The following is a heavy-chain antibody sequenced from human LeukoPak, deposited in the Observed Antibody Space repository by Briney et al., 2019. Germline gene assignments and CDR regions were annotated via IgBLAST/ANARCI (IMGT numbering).Heavy chain of an antibody. Sequence: SETLSLTXAVYGGSFSGYYWSWIRQPPGKGLEWIGEINHSGSTNYNPSLKSRVTISVDTSKNQFSLKLSSVTAADTAVYYCGYLGYCSSTSCYGAFDIWGQGTMVTVSS. D-gene: IGHD2-2*01. V-gene: IGHV4-34*01. CDR3: GYLGYCSSTSCYGAFDI. CDR1: GGSFSGYY. CDR2: INHSGST. J-gene: IGHJ3*02.